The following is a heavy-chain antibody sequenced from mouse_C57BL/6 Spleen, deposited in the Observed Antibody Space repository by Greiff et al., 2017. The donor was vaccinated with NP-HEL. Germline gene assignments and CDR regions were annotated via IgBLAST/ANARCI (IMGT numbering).Heavy chain of an antibody. CDR2: IDPENGDT. CDR3: TTRRGTGFAY. J-gene: IGHJ3*01. V-gene: IGHV14-4*01. Sequence: EVQLQQSGAELVRPGASVKLSCTASGFNIKDDYMHWVKQRPEQGLEWIGWIDPENGDTEYASKFQGKATITAYTSSNTAYLQLSSLTSEDTAVYYCTTRRGTGFAYWGQGTLVTVSA. CDR1: GFNIKDDY. D-gene: IGHD3-3*01.